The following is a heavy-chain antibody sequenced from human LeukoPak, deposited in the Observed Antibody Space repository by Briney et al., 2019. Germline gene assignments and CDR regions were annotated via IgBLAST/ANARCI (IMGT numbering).Heavy chain of an antibody. V-gene: IGHV4-34*01. J-gene: IGHJ5*02. Sequence: SETLSLTCAVYGGSFSGYYWSWIRQPPGKGLEWIGEINHSGSTNYNPSLKSRVTISVDTSKNLFSLKLSSVTAADTAVYYFARVLMFWYRSPSGWFDPWGQGTLVTVSS. CDR1: GGSFSGYY. CDR2: INHSGST. D-gene: IGHD1-26*01. CDR3: ARVLMFWYRSPSGWFDP.